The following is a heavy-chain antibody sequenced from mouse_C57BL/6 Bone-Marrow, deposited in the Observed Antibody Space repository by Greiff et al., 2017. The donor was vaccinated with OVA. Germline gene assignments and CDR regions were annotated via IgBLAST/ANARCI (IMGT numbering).Heavy chain of an antibody. CDR1: GYAFSSSW. Sequence: QVQLQQSGPELVKPGASVKISCKASGYAFSSSWMNWVKQRPGKGLEWIGRIYPGDGDTNYNGKFKGKATLTADKSSSTAYMQLSSLTSEDSAVYFCHITTDWFAYWGQGTLVTVSA. CDR3: HITTDWFAY. J-gene: IGHJ3*01. V-gene: IGHV1-82*01. CDR2: IYPGDGDT. D-gene: IGHD1-1*01.